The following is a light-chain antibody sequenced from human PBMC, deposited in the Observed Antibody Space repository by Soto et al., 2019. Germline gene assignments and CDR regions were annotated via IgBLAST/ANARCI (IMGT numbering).Light chain of an antibody. V-gene: IGKV3-20*01. Sequence: VLTQSPGTLSLSPGERATLSCRASHSVNTNYIAWYQQKPGQGPRLLIYAASNRGPGIPDRFSGSGSGTDFTLTISRREPEEFAVYYWQQYDAPSSFAFGHGTKVYVK. CDR1: HSVNTNY. CDR3: QQYDAPSSFA. J-gene: IGKJ3*01. CDR2: AAS.